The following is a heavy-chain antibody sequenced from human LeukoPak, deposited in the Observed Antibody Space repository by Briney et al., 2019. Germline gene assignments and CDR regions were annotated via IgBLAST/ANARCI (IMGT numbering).Heavy chain of an antibody. CDR1: GYTFTSNY. CDR2: IYPRDGST. V-gene: IGHV1-46*01. CDR3: ARDQEGFDY. J-gene: IGHJ4*02. Sequence: ASVTVSCKASGYTFTSNYIHWVRQAPGQGLEWMGLIYPRDGSTSYAQKFQGRVTVTRDTSTSTVHMELSGLRSEDTAVYYCARDQEGFDYWGQGTLVTVSS.